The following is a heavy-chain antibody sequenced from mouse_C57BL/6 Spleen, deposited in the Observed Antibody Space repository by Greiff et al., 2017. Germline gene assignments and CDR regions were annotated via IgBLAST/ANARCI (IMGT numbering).Heavy chain of an antibody. CDR1: GYSITSGYY. V-gene: IGHV3-6*01. J-gene: IGHJ4*01. CDR3: SYYGYYFYAMDY. Sequence: VQLKESGPGLVKPSQSLSLTCSVTGYSITSGYYWNWIPQFPGNKLEWMCYISYDGSNNYNPSLKNRISITLDTSKNPFFLKVNSVTTEDTATYYCSYYGYYFYAMDYWGQGTSVTVSS. D-gene: IGHD2-3*01. CDR2: ISYDGSN.